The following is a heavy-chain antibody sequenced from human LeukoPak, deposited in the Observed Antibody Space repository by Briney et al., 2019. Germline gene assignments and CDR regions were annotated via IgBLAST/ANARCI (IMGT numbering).Heavy chain of an antibody. CDR1: GYTFTSYG. D-gene: IGHD3-22*01. V-gene: IGHV1-18*01. CDR3: ASDSSGIYDAFDI. J-gene: IGHJ3*02. CDR2: ISAYNGNT. Sequence: ASVKVSCKASGYTFTSYGIVWVRQAPGQGLEWMGWISAYNGNTIYAQKLQGRVTITADESTSTAYMELSSLRSEDTAVYYCASDSSGIYDAFDIWGQGTMVTVSS.